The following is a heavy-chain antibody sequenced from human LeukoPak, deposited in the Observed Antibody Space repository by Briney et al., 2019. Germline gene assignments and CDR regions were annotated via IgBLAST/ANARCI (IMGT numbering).Heavy chain of an antibody. Sequence: GSLRLSCAASGFAFSSYWMHWVRPVPGQGLVWVSRIRNDGHDTSYADSVKGRFTISRDNAKNTVYLQMTSLRAEDMAVYYCARDPSSGWLNLDFWGQGILVTVSS. CDR1: GFAFSSYW. CDR2: IRNDGHDT. J-gene: IGHJ4*02. CDR3: ARDPSSGWLNLDF. V-gene: IGHV3-74*01. D-gene: IGHD6-19*01.